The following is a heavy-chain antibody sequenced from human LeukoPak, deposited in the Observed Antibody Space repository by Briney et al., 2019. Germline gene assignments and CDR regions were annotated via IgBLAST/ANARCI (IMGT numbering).Heavy chain of an antibody. CDR2: ISGTGGST. Sequence: GGSLRLSCAASGFTFANYAMSWVRQAPGKGLAWVSVISGTGGSTYYADSVKGRFTISRDNSKNTLFLQMNSLRAGDTAVYYCAKDHSPSPRPYYLDSWAREPRVTVPS. J-gene: IGHJ4*02. V-gene: IGHV3-23*01. CDR3: AKDHSPSPRPYYLDS. D-gene: IGHD6-13*01. CDR1: GFTFANYA.